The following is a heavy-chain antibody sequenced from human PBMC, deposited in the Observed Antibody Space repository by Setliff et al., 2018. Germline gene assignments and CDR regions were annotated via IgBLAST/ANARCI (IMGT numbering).Heavy chain of an antibody. Sequence: SETLSLTCTVSGGSISSGSYYWSWIRQPAGKGLEWIGHIYTSGSTNYNPSLKSRVTISVDTSKNQLSLKLSSVTAADTAVYYCARRETYYNFWSGYFDYWGQGTLVTVSS. J-gene: IGHJ4*02. CDR1: GGSISSGSYY. D-gene: IGHD3-3*01. V-gene: IGHV4-61*09. CDR2: IYTSGST. CDR3: ARRETYYNFWSGYFDY.